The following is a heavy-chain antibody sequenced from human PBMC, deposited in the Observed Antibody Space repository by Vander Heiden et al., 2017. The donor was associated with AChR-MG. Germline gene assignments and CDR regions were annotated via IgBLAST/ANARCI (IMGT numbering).Heavy chain of an antibody. V-gene: IGHV3-23*01. J-gene: IGHJ4*02. CDR3: AKDPGVGGGDCCRYFDY. CDR2: ISGSGGST. D-gene: IGHD2-21*02. CDR1: GFTFSSHA. Sequence: EVQLLEPGGGLVQPGGSLRLSCAASGFTFSSHAMSWVRQAPGKGLEWVSAISGSGGSTYYADSVKGRFTISRDNSKNTLYLQMNSLRAEDTAVYYCAKDPGVGGGDCCRYFDYWGQGTLVTVSS.